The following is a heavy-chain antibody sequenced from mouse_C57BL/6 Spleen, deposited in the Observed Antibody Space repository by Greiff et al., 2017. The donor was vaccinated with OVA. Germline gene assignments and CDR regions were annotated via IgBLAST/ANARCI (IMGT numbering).Heavy chain of an antibody. J-gene: IGHJ4*01. CDR1: GFTFSSYA. D-gene: IGHD1-1*01. CDR3: ARDTDLVLHDY. Sequence: EVQGVESGGGLVKPGGSLKLSCAASGFTFSSYAMSWVRQTPEKRPEWVATISDGGSYTYYPDNVKGRFTISRDNAKNDLYLQMSHLKSEDTAMYYCARDTDLVLHDYWGQGTSVTVSS. V-gene: IGHV5-4*01. CDR2: ISDGGSYT.